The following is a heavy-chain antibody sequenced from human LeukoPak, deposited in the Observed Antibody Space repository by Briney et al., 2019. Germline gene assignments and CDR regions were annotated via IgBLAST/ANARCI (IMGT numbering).Heavy chain of an antibody. Sequence: KTSETLSLTCTVSGGSISSSGYYWSWIRQPPGKGLEWIGEINHSGSTNYNPSLKSRVTISVDTSKNQFSLKLSSVTAADTAVYYCARLPDYGDDRDYWGQGTLVTVSS. J-gene: IGHJ4*02. CDR1: GGSISSSGYY. CDR2: INHSGST. D-gene: IGHD4-17*01. CDR3: ARLPDYGDDRDY. V-gene: IGHV4-39*07.